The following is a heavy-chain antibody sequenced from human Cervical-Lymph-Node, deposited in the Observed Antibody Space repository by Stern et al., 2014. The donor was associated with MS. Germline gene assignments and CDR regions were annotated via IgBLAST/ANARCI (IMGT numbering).Heavy chain of an antibody. D-gene: IGHD6-19*01. CDR3: AKVYGSGPFDY. Sequence: VQLVESGGTLVQPGGSLRLSCAASGFTFSSYAMSWVHQAPGKGLEWVSVISGSDGSTFYADSVKGRFTISRDNSKNTLFLQMNSLRAEDTAVYYCAKVYGSGPFDYWGQGTLVTVSS. CDR2: ISGSDGST. CDR1: GFTFSSYA. V-gene: IGHV3-23*04. J-gene: IGHJ4*02.